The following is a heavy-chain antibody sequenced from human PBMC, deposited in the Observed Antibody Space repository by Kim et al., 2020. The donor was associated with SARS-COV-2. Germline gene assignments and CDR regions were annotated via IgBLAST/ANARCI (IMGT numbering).Heavy chain of an antibody. J-gene: IGHJ4*02. V-gene: IGHV3-74*01. Sequence: RYAESVEGRFSISRDNAKNTLYLQMNSLRAEDTAVYFCARARPGYFDYWGQGTLVTVFS. CDR3: ARARPGYFDY.